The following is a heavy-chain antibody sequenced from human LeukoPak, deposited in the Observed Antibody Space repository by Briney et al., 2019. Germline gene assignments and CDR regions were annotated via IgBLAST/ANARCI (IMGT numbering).Heavy chain of an antibody. D-gene: IGHD3-9*01. V-gene: IGHV3-30*04. CDR2: ISYDGSNK. Sequence: GGSLRLSCAASGFTFSSYAMHWVRQAPGKGLEGVAVISYDGSNKYYADSVKGRFTISRDNSKNTLYLQMNSLRAEDTAVYYCARVILRYFDWLLQRPLDYWGQGTLVTVSS. J-gene: IGHJ4*02. CDR3: ARVILRYFDWLLQRPLDY. CDR1: GFTFSSYA.